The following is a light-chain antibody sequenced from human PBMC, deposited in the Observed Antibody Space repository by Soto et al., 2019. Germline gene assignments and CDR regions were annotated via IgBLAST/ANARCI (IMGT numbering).Light chain of an antibody. V-gene: IGKV3-15*01. J-gene: IGKJ5*01. CDR2: ETS. Sequence: EIVMTQSPATLSVSPGARVSLSCRASQSVSSTLAWCQQKPGQAPRLLIYETSTRTTGVPARFSGSGSGTEFTLTITSLQSEDFSVYYCQQYYRWRITFGQGTRLEIK. CDR3: QQYYRWRIT. CDR1: QSVSST.